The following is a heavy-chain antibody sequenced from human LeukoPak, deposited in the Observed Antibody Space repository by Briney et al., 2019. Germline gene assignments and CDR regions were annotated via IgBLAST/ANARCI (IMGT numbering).Heavy chain of an antibody. CDR1: GFTFSSYD. Sequence: PGGSLRLSCAASGFTFSSYDMIWVRQAPGKGLEWVSVISVGGDWTYYADSVKGRFTISRDNSKNTLYLQMNSLRAEDTAVYYHANYRQSITAAGNSRKFADYWGQGTLVTVSS. CDR3: ANYRQSITAAGNSRKFADY. J-gene: IGHJ4*02. D-gene: IGHD6-13*01. V-gene: IGHV3-23*01. CDR2: ISVGGDWT.